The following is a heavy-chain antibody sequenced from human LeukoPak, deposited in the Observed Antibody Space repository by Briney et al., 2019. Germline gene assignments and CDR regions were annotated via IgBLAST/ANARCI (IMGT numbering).Heavy chain of an antibody. J-gene: IGHJ4*02. CDR2: INHSGST. CDR3: AGGGRTSIGARPSSVGDY. D-gene: IGHD6-6*01. CDR1: GGSFSSNY. V-gene: IGHV4-34*01. Sequence: SETLSLTCAVYGGSFSSNYWSWIRQPPGTGLEWIGEINHSGSTNYNPSLKSRVAISVDTSKNQYALNLSAVTVADTAVYYCAGGGRTSIGARPSSVGDYWGQGTLVTVPS.